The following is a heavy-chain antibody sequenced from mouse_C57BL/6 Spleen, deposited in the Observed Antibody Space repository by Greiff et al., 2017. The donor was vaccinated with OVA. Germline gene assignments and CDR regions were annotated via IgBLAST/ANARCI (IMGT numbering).Heavy chain of an antibody. CDR2: IWWDVDK. D-gene: IGHD2-1*01. CDR1: GFSLSTFGMG. J-gene: IGHJ2*01. V-gene: IGHV8-8*01. CDR3: ARIAGHGNGTLDY. Sequence: QVTLKVSGPGILQPSQTLSLTCSFSGFSLSTFGMGVGWIRQPSGKGLEWLAHIWWDVDKYYNPALKSRLTISKYTSKNQVFLKSANVDTADTATYYCARIAGHGNGTLDYWGQGTTLTVSS.